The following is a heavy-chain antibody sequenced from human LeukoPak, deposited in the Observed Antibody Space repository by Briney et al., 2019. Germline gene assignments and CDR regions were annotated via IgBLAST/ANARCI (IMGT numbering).Heavy chain of an antibody. CDR1: GFTFSIYG. Sequence: GRSLRLSCAASGFTFSIYGMHWVRQAPGKGLEWVAVIWYDGSNKYYADSVKGRFTISRDNSKNTLYLQMNSLRAEDTAVYYCARSYYYDSSHTVDYWGQGTLVTVSS. J-gene: IGHJ4*02. CDR3: ARSYYYDSSHTVDY. CDR2: IWYDGSNK. V-gene: IGHV3-33*01. D-gene: IGHD3-22*01.